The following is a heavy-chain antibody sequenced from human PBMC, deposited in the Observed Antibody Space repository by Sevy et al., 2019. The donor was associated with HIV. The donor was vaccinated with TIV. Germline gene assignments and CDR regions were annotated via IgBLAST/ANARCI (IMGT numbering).Heavy chain of an antibody. CDR2: IYYNGHI. J-gene: IGHJ4*02. Sequence: SETLSLTCTVSGGCITSLYWNWIRQPPGKGLEWIANIYYNGHINYNPSLKSRVTLSLDPSKNQFSLRLSSVTAADTAMYYCAGENAWGRGYSWGQGPLVTVSS. CDR3: AGENAWGRGYS. CDR1: GGCITSLY. V-gene: IGHV4-59*08. D-gene: IGHD1-26*01.